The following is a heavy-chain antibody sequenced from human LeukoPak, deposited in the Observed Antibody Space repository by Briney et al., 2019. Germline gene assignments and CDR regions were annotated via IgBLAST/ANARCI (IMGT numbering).Heavy chain of an antibody. CDR3: ARDPYSGSYGAYYYYYMDV. V-gene: IGHV3-21*01. Sequence: PGGSLRLLCEASGYSFSTYNMHWLRHAPGKALEWIPSKTSDSRYRYYADSVKGRFTISRDNAKTSLYLQMNSLRAEDTALYFCARDPYSGSYGAYYYYYMDVWGKGTTVTISS. CDR2: KTSDSRYR. D-gene: IGHD1-26*01. J-gene: IGHJ6*03. CDR1: GYSFSTYN.